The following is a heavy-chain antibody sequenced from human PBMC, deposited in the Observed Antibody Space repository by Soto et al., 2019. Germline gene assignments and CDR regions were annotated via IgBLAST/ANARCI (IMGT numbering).Heavy chain of an antibody. V-gene: IGHV4-39*01. D-gene: IGHD3-10*01. J-gene: IGHJ4*02. CDR1: GGSISSSSYY. CDR3: ARHGITMVRGAYFDY. CDR2: IYYSGST. Sequence: SETLSLTCTVSGGSISSSSYYWGWIRQPPGKGLEWIGSIYYSGSTYYNPSLKSRVTISVDTSKNQFSLKLSSVTAADTAVYYCARHGITMVRGAYFDYWGQGTLVTVSS.